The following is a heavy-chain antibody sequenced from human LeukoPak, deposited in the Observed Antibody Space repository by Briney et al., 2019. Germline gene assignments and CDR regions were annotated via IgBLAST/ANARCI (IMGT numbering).Heavy chain of an antibody. J-gene: IGHJ5*02. CDR3: ARGSPYYDFWSGYSNWFDP. Sequence: ASETLSLTCAVYGGSFSGYYWSWIRQPPGKGLEWIGEINHSGSTNYNPSLKSRVTISVDTSKNQFSLKLSSVTAADTAVYYCARGSPYYDFWSGYSNWFDPWGQGTLVTVSS. D-gene: IGHD3-3*01. CDR1: GGSFSGYY. V-gene: IGHV4-34*01. CDR2: INHSGST.